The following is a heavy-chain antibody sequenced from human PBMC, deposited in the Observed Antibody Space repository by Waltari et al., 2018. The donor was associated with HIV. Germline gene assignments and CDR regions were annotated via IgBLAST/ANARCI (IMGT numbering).Heavy chain of an antibody. CDR1: GLTFRGFG. D-gene: IGHD6-6*01. V-gene: IGHV3-33*01. J-gene: IGHJ4*02. CDR2: IWYDGGDK. Sequence: VQLVESGGGVVQPGGSLMISWAASGLTFRGFGILWVRQSPGSGLQWVAGIWYDGGDKFYAESVKGRFSISRDNSRNTVFLQMNRLRVEDTALYYCARDKAPYSTSSAVDYWGQGTLVTVSS. CDR3: ARDKAPYSTSSAVDY.